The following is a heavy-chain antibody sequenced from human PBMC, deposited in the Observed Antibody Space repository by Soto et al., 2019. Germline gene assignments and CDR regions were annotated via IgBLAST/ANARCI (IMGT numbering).Heavy chain of an antibody. J-gene: IGHJ4*02. CDR2: INSDGSST. Sequence: GGSLRLSCAASGFTFGSYWMHWVRQAPGKGLVWVSRINSDGSSTSYADSVKGRFTISRDNAKNTLYLQMNSLRAEDTAVYYCARDRFFDWFDENDYWGQGTLVTVSS. CDR3: ARDRFFDWFDENDY. V-gene: IGHV3-74*01. D-gene: IGHD3-9*01. CDR1: GFTFGSYW.